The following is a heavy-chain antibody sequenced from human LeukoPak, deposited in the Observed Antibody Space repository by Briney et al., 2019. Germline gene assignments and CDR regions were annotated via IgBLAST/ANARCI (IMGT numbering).Heavy chain of an antibody. Sequence: GGSLRLSCAAPGFTFDDYAMHWVRQAPGKGLEWVSGISWNSGSIGYADSVKGRFTISRDNAKNSLYLQMNSLRAEDTALYYCAKDMSVAGAVGYFDLWGRGTLVTVSS. V-gene: IGHV3-9*01. CDR3: AKDMSVAGAVGYFDL. CDR2: ISWNSGSI. D-gene: IGHD6-19*01. J-gene: IGHJ2*01. CDR1: GFTFDDYA.